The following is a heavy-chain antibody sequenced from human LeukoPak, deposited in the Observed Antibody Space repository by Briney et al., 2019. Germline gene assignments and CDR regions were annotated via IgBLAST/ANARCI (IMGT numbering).Heavy chain of an antibody. CDR3: WRAGRYSYMDV. CDR2: IDAYKGNT. Sequence: ASVKVSCKASGYTFTSSGIIWVRQAPGQGLAWMGWIDAYKGNTNYAQKLQGRVTMTTDTSTTTAYMEQTSRSLEDNAWYYCWRAGRYSYMDVCGKATTVTVSS. CDR1: GYTFTSSG. D-gene: IGHD1-1*01. J-gene: IGHJ6*03. V-gene: IGHV1-18*01.